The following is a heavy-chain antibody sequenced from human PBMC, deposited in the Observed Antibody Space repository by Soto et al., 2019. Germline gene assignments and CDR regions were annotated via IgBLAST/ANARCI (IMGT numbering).Heavy chain of an antibody. D-gene: IGHD1-26*01. Sequence: SQTLPLTCAITGDSVSSNSAGWSWVRQSPSRGLEWLGRTYYRSKWYYEYAVSVRGRITINPDTSKNQYSLQLNSVTPEDTAVYFCARGEQYSGRSFDYWGQGTLLSVSS. V-gene: IGHV6-1*01. CDR2: TYYRSKWYY. CDR1: GDSVSSNSAG. J-gene: IGHJ4*01. CDR3: ARGEQYSGRSFDY.